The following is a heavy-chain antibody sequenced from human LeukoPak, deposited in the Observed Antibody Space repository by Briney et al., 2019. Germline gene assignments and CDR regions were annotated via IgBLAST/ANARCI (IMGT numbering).Heavy chain of an antibody. J-gene: IGHJ4*02. CDR3: AKDVGITGTAGHFDY. CDR2: ISGSGGST. D-gene: IGHD1-20*01. CDR1: GFTFSSYA. V-gene: IGHV3-23*01. Sequence: GGSLRLSCAASGFTFSSYAMSWVRQAPGKGLEWVSAISGSGGSTYYADSVKGRFTISRDNSKNTLCLQMNSLRAEDTAVYYCAKDVGITGTAGHFDYWGQGTLVTVSS.